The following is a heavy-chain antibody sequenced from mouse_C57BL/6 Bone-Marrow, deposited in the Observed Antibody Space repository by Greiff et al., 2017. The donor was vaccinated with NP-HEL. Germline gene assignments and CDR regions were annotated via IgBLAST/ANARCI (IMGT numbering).Heavy chain of an antibody. J-gene: IGHJ3*01. CDR2: INPSSGYT. V-gene: IGHV1-4*01. CDR1: GYTFTSYT. Sequence: VQLQESGAELARPGASVKMSCKASGYTFTSYTMHWVKQRPGQGLEWIGYINPSSGYTKYNQKFKDKATLTADKSSSKADMQLSSLTSEDSAVYYCARTGDGYYRFAYWGQGTLVTVSA. CDR3: ARTGDGYYRFAY. D-gene: IGHD2-3*01.